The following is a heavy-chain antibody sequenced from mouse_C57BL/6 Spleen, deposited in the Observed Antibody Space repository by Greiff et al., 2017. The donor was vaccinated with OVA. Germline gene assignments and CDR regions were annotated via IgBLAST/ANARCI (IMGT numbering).Heavy chain of an antibody. CDR2: IYPRSGNT. D-gene: IGHD2-2*01. CDR3: ARSLYGSLDV. CDR1: GYTFTSYG. Sequence: QVQLQQSGAELARPGASVKLSCKASGYTFTSYGISWVKQRTGQGLEWIGEIYPRSGNTYYNEKFKGKATLTADKSSSTAYMELHSLTSEDSAVYFCARSLYGSLDVWGTGTTVTVSS. V-gene: IGHV1-81*01. J-gene: IGHJ1*03.